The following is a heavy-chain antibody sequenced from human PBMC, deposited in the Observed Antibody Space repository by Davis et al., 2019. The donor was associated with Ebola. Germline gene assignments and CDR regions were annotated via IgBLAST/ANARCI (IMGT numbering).Heavy chain of an antibody. CDR1: GFTFSSYA. V-gene: IGHV3-23*01. Sequence: PGGSLRLSCAASGFTFSSYAMSWVRQAPGKGLEWVSAISGSGGSTYYADSVKGRFTISRDDSKNTLYLQMNSLRAEDTAVYYCARGRFGHPYYFDYWGQGTLVTVSS. J-gene: IGHJ4*02. CDR2: ISGSGGST. D-gene: IGHD3-10*01. CDR3: ARGRFGHPYYFDY.